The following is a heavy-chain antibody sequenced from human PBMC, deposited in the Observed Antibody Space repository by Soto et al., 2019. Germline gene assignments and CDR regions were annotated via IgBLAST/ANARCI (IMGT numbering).Heavy chain of an antibody. V-gene: IGHV3-23*01. D-gene: IGHD4-17*01. CDR3: AKESLPTLYGDTLFDY. CDR2: FSAGGRA. Sequence: EVQLLESGGALVRPGGSLRLSCAGSGFSFNYYAVSWVRQAPGKGLEWVSTFSAGGRAYYAASMQGRFTIARDSSQDTVHLQISDLRPEDTAVYYCAKESLPTLYGDTLFDYWGQGTRVTVSS. J-gene: IGHJ4*02. CDR1: GFSFNYYA.